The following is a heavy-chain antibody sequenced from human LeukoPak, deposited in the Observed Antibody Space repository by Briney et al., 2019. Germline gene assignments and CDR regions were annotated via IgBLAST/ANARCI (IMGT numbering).Heavy chain of an antibody. Sequence: SETLSLTCAVSGGSISSGGYSWSWIRQPPGKGLEWIGYIYHSGSTYYNPSLKSRVTISVDTSKNQFSLKLSSVTAADTAVYYRARGDSSGYYSYYFDYWGQGTLVTVSS. J-gene: IGHJ4*02. CDR3: ARGDSSGYYSYYFDY. V-gene: IGHV4-30-2*05. CDR1: GGSISSGGYS. D-gene: IGHD3-22*01. CDR2: IYHSGST.